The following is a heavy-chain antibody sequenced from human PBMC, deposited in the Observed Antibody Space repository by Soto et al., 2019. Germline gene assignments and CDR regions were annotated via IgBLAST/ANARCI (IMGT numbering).Heavy chain of an antibody. J-gene: IGHJ5*02. CDR1: GASISGFY. CDR3: VRDGTKTLRDRFDP. CDR2: IYATGTT. V-gene: IGHV4-4*07. Sequence: SETLSLTCTVSGASISGFYWSWIRKSAGKGLEWIGRIYATGTTDYNPSLKSRVMMSVDTSKKQFSLKLRSVTAADTAVYYCVRDGTKTLRDRFDPWGQGISVTVSS. D-gene: IGHD1-1*01.